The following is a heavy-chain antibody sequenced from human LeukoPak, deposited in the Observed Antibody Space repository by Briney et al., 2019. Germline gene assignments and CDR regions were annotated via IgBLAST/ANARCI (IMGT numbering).Heavy chain of an antibody. D-gene: IGHD3-3*01. CDR2: IYTSGST. CDR1: GGSISSYC. Sequence: SETLSLTCTVSGGSISSYCWSWIRQPAGKGLEWIGRIYTSGSTNYNPSLKSRVTMSVDTSKNQFSLKLSSVTAADTAVYYCARDAPYDFWSGYYPRYGMDVWGQGTTVTVSS. CDR3: ARDAPYDFWSGYYPRYGMDV. J-gene: IGHJ6*02. V-gene: IGHV4-4*07.